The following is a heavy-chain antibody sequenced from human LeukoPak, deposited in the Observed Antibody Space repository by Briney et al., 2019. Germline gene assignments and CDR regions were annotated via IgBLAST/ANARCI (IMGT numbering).Heavy chain of an antibody. CDR1: GFTLSSYS. Sequence: GGSLRLSCAASGFTLSSYSMNWVRQAPGKGLEWVSSISSSSFYIYYADSVKGRFTISRDNAKNSLYLQMNSLRAEDTAVYYCASRDCSSTSCYPYYFDYWGQGVLVTVSS. V-gene: IGHV3-21*01. CDR2: ISSSSFYI. CDR3: ASRDCSSTSCYPYYFDY. D-gene: IGHD2-2*01. J-gene: IGHJ4*02.